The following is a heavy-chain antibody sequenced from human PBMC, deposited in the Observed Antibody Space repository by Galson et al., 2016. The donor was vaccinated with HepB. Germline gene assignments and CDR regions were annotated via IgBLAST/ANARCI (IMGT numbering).Heavy chain of an antibody. D-gene: IGHD6-6*01. V-gene: IGHV3-30*18. J-gene: IGHJ4*02. CDR3: AKDYAVAARPPDY. Sequence: SLRLSCAASGFIFSSYGMHWVRQAPGKGLEWVAVISYDRSNRYYADSVKSRFTISRDNSKNTLYLQMNNLRPEDTAVYYCAKDYAVAARPPDYWGQGTLVTVSS. CDR1: GFIFSSYG. CDR2: ISYDRSNR.